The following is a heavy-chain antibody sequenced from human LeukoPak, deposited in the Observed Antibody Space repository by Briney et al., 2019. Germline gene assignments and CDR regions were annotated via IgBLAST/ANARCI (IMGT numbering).Heavy chain of an antibody. J-gene: IGHJ4*02. CDR3: ARVHSSHYDILTGYSD. CDR2: ISSSSSYI. D-gene: IGHD3-9*01. V-gene: IGHV3-21*01. Sequence: GGSLRLSCAASGFTFSSYSMNWVRQAPGKGLEWVSSISSSSSYIYYADSVKGRFTISRDNAKNSLYLQMNSLRAEDTVVYYCARVHSSHYDILTGYSDWGQGTLVTVSS. CDR1: GFTFSSYS.